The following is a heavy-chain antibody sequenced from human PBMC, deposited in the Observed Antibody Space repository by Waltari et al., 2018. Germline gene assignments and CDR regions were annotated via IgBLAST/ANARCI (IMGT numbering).Heavy chain of an antibody. Sequence: EVQLLESGGGLVQPGGSVSLSCAASEFPFSIHAMCRGPRAPRKGLQWVSAISGSGGSTYYADSVKGRFTISRDNSKNTLYLQMNSLRAEDTAVYYCAKAPYSSSPHYFDYWGQGTLVTVSS. CDR1: EFPFSIHA. V-gene: IGHV3-23*01. CDR2: ISGSGGST. D-gene: IGHD6-6*01. CDR3: AKAPYSSSPHYFDY. J-gene: IGHJ4*02.